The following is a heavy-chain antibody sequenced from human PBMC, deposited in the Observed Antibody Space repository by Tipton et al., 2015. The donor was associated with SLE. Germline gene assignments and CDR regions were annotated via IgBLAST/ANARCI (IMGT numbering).Heavy chain of an antibody. Sequence: LSLTCTVSGGSISSYYWSWIRQPPGKGLEWVSVVYNDGSTHYADSVKGRFTSSRDRSKNTLILQMNNLRPEDTAVYYCAKFGNWGDLFFDHWGQGTLVTVSS. J-gene: IGHJ4*02. D-gene: IGHD7-27*01. CDR2: VYNDGST. V-gene: IGHV3-53*05. CDR1: GGSISSYY. CDR3: AKFGNWGDLFFDH.